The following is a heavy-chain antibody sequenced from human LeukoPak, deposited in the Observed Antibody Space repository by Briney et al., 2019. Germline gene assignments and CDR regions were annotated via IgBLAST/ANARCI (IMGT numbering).Heavy chain of an antibody. J-gene: IGHJ3*02. V-gene: IGHV1-18*01. D-gene: IGHD4-23*01. CDR2: ISTYNGDT. Sequence: ASVKVSCKASGYTFSSFGISWVRQAPGQGLECMGWISTYNGDTNYVQKLQDRVRMTTDASTNTAYLELRSLSSDDTAVYYCARGSPLPYSGNPPRAFDTWGQGTTVIVSS. CDR1: GYTFSSFG. CDR3: ARGSPLPYSGNPPRAFDT.